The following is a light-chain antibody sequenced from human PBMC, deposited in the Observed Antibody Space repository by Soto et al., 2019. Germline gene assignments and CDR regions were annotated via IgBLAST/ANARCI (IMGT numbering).Light chain of an antibody. J-gene: IGLJ3*02. Sequence: QSALTQPASVSGSPGQSITISCTGTSSDVGGYNYVSCYQQHPGNAPTLMIYDVSNRPSGVSNRFSGSKSGNTASLTISGLQAEDEADYYCSSYTRSSTWVFGGGTKLTVL. CDR3: SSYTRSSTWV. CDR1: SSDVGGYNY. CDR2: DVS. V-gene: IGLV2-14*01.